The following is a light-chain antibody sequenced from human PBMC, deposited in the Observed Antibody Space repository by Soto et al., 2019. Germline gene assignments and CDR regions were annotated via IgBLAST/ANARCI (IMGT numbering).Light chain of an antibody. J-gene: IGLJ2*01. CDR2: EVS. CDR3: ATWDGSLPGEV. CDR1: SSDVGGYKY. Sequence: QSALTQPASVSGSPGQSITISCTGTSSDVGGYKYVSWYQQHPGKAPKVMIYEVSNRPSGVSNRFSGSKSGNTASLTISGLQAEDEGDYYCATWDGSLPGEVFGGGTKVTVL. V-gene: IGLV2-14*01.